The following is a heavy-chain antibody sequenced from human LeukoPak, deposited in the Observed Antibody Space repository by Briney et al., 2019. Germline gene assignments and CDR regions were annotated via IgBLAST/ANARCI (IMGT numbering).Heavy chain of an antibody. CDR3: ARARGSGMITFGGVIVF. CDR2: INPNSGGT. D-gene: IGHD3-16*02. V-gene: IGHV1-2*02. Sequence: ASVKVSCKASGGTFSSYAISWVRQATGQGLEWMGWINPNSGGTNYAQKFQGRVTMTRDTSISTAYMELSRLRSDDTAVYYCARARGSGMITFGGVIVFWGQGTLVAVSS. J-gene: IGHJ4*02. CDR1: GGTFSSYA.